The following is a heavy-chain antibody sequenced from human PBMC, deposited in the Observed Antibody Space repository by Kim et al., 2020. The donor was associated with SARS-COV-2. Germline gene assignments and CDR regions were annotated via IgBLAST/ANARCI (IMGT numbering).Heavy chain of an antibody. CDR2: ISGSGGST. CDR1: GFTFSSYA. V-gene: IGHV3-23*01. Sequence: GGSLRLSCAASGFTFSSYAMSWVRQAPGKGLEWVSAISGSGGSTYYADSVKGRFTISRDNSKNTLYLQMNSLRAEDTAVYYFAKDLGWRQLVVYGMDIWGQGTTVTVSS. D-gene: IGHD6-13*01. CDR3: AKDLGWRQLVVYGMDI. J-gene: IGHJ6*02.